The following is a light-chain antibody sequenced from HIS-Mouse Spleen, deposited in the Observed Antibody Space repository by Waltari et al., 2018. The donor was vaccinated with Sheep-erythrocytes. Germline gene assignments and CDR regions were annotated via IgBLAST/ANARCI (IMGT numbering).Light chain of an antibody. CDR1: NIGSKS. V-gene: IGLV3-21*03. Sequence: SYVLTQPPSVSVAPGKTARITCGGNNIGSKSVHWYQQKPGPAPVLVGQDDSDRPSGIPGRFSGSNSGNTATLTISRVEAGDEADYYCQVWKVFGGGTKLTVL. J-gene: IGLJ2*01. CDR3: QVWKV. CDR2: DDS.